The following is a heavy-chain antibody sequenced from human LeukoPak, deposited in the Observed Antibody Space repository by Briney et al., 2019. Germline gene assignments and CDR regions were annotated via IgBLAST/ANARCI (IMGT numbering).Heavy chain of an antibody. J-gene: IGHJ4*02. V-gene: IGHV3-9*01. CDR1: GFTFDDYA. CDR3: AKDTSYSGSPGFDY. D-gene: IGHD1-26*01. CDR2: LSWNSGSI. Sequence: GGSLRLSCAASGFTFDDYAMHWVRQAPGEGLEWVSGLSWNSGSIGYADSVKGRFTISRDNAKNSLYLQMNSLRAEDTALYYCAKDTSYSGSPGFDYWGQGTLVTVSS.